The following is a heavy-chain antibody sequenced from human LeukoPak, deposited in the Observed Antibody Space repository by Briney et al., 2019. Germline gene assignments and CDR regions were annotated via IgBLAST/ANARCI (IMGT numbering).Heavy chain of an antibody. J-gene: IGHJ4*02. V-gene: IGHV1-2*06. CDR1: GYTFTGYY. Sequence: GASVKVSCKASGYTFTGYYMHWVRQAPGQGLEWMGRINPNSGGTNYAQKFQGRVNMTRDTSISTAYMELTRLRSDDTAVYYCARIVGELDAQGNYWGQGTLVTVSS. CDR2: INPNSGGT. CDR3: ARIVGELDAQGNY. D-gene: IGHD1-26*01.